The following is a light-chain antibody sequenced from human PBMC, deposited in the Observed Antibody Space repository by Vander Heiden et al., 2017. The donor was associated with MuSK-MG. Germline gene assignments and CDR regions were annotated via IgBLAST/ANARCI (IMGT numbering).Light chain of an antibody. Sequence: DIVMTQPPSSLSVSLGERATLNCKSSQSVLYSPNNKNYLAWYQQKPGQPPKLLIYWASTRESGVPDRFSGRGSGTDFTLTISSRQAEDVAVYYCHHENSPPWTFGQGTKVEI. V-gene: IGKV4-1*01. CDR2: WAS. CDR1: QSVLYSPNNKNY. CDR3: HHENSPPWT. J-gene: IGKJ1*01.